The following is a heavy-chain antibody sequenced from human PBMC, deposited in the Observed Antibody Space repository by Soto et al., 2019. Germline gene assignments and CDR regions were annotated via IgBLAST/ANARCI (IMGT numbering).Heavy chain of an antibody. Sequence: GESLKISCKGSGYSFTSYWISWVRQMPGKGLEWMGRIDPSDSYTNYSPSFQGHVTISADKSISTAYLQWSSLKASDTAMYYCARYYSSSFYYYGMDVWGQGTTVTVS. V-gene: IGHV5-10-1*01. J-gene: IGHJ6*02. D-gene: IGHD6-6*01. CDR2: IDPSDSYT. CDR1: GYSFTSYW. CDR3: ARYYSSSFYYYGMDV.